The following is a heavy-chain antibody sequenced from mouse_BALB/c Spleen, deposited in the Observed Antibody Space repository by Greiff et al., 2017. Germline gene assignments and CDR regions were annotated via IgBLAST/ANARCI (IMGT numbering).Heavy chain of an antibody. D-gene: IGHD4-1*01. CDR3: AKDLGPSFAY. CDR1: GYSITSDYA. Sequence: VQLKESGPGLVKPSQSLSLTCTVTGYSITSDYAWNWIRQFPGNQLEWMGYISYSGSTSYNPSLKSRISITRDTSKNQFFLQLNSVTTEDTATYYCAKDLGPSFAYWGQGTLVTVSA. J-gene: IGHJ3*01. CDR2: ISYSGST. V-gene: IGHV3-2*02.